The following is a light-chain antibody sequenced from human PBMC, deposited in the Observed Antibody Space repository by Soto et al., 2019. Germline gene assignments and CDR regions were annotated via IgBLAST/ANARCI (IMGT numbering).Light chain of an antibody. Sequence: DIQMTQSPSTLSGSVGDRVTITCRASQTISSWLAWYQQKPGKAPKLLIYKASSLESGVPSRFSGSGSGTEFTLTISSLQPDDFATYYCQQYNKGFGQGTKVDIK. CDR3: QQYNKG. CDR2: KAS. J-gene: IGKJ1*01. V-gene: IGKV1-5*03. CDR1: QTISSW.